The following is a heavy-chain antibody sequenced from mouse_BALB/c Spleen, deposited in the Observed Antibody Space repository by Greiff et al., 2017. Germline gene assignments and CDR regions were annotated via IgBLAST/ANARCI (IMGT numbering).Heavy chain of an antibody. J-gene: IGHJ2*01. CDR1: GFNIKDTY. D-gene: IGHD2-10*02. V-gene: IGHV14-3*02. Sequence: VQLKQSGAELVKPGASVKLSCTASGFNIKDTYMHWVKQRPEQGLEWIGRIDPANGNTKYDPKFQGKATITADTSSNTAYLQLSSLTSEDTAVYYCAREYGNYAYYFDYWGQGTTLTVSS. CDR3: AREYGNYAYYFDY. CDR2: IDPANGNT.